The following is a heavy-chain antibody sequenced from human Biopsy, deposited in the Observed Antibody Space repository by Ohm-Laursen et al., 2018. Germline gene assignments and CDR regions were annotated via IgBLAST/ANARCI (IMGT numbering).Heavy chain of an antibody. D-gene: IGHD6-13*01. J-gene: IGHJ6*02. CDR2: VDWDDYK. V-gene: IGHV2-70*11. CDR1: GFSLSARGMC. CDR3: ARTPILIVSAGLVYRHRRHLQGMDV. Sequence: PTQTLTLTCSFSGFSLSARGMCVSWILQAPGKALEWLARVDWDDYKDYSASLQTKLSISKDTSNDQVVLTVNNVDPADTATYHCARTPILIVSAGLVYRHRRHLQGMDVWGQGIAVTVS.